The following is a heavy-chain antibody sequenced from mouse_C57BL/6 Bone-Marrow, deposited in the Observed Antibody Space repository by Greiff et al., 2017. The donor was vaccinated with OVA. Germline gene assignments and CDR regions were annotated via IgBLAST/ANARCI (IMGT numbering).Heavy chain of an antibody. V-gene: IGHV3-6*01. D-gene: IGHD2-4*01. CDR3: AREEDYYDYDGYYFDY. Sequence: EVKLMESGPGLVKPSQSLSLTCSVTGYSITSGYYWNWIRQFPGNKLEWMGYISYDGSNNYNPSLKNRISITRDTSKNQFFLKLNSVTTEDTATYYCAREEDYYDYDGYYFDYWGQGTTLTVSS. CDR1: GYSITSGYY. CDR2: ISYDGSN. J-gene: IGHJ2*01.